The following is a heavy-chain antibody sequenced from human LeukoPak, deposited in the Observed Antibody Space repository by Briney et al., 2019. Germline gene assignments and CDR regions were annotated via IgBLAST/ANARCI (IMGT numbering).Heavy chain of an antibody. Sequence: PGGSLRLSCAASGFTFSSYGMHWVRQAPGKGLEWVAVISYDGSSKYYADSVKGRFSISRDNSKNTLYLQMSSLRAEDTAVYYCAKSYFDSSGYTFDYWGQGTLVTVSS. D-gene: IGHD3-22*01. CDR1: GFTFSSYG. CDR3: AKSYFDSSGYTFDY. J-gene: IGHJ4*02. CDR2: ISYDGSSK. V-gene: IGHV3-30*18.